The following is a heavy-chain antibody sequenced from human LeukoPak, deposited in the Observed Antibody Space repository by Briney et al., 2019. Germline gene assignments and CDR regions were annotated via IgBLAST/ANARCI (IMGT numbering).Heavy chain of an antibody. J-gene: IGHJ5*02. CDR2: ISGYNGNT. Sequence: ASVKVSCKASGYTFTNYGISWVRQAPGQGLEWLGWISGYNGNTNYAQKLQGRVTMTTDTSTSTAYMELRSLRSDDTAVYYCARVVAAPVGWFDPWGQGTLVTVSS. D-gene: IGHD2-15*01. CDR3: ARVVAAPVGWFDP. CDR1: GYTFTNYG. V-gene: IGHV1-18*01.